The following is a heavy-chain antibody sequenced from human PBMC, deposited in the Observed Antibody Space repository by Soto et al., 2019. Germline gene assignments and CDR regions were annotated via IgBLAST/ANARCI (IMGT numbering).Heavy chain of an antibody. CDR1: GFTFSSYG. D-gene: IGHD1-1*01. V-gene: IGHV3-33*01. J-gene: IGHJ3*02. CDR3: ARANEPGQFFDNDI. Sequence: GGSLRLSCAASGFTFSSYGMHWVRQAPGKGLEWVAVIWYDGSNKYYADSVKGRFTISRDNSKNTLYLQMNSLRAEDTAVYYCARANEPGQFFDNDIWGQGTMVTVSS. CDR2: IWYDGSNK.